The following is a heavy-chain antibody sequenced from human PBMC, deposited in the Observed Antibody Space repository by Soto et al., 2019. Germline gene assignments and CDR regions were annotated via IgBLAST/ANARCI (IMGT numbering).Heavy chain of an antibody. CDR3: ARDLPPGGMVRVSFFDY. D-gene: IGHD3-10*01. Sequence: ASVKVSCKASGYTFTSYAMHWVRQAPGQRLEWMGWINAGNGNTKYSQKFQGRVTITRDTSASTAYMELSSLRSEDTAVYYCARDLPPGGMVRVSFFDYWGQGTLVTVS. CDR1: GYTFTSYA. J-gene: IGHJ4*02. V-gene: IGHV1-3*01. CDR2: INAGNGNT.